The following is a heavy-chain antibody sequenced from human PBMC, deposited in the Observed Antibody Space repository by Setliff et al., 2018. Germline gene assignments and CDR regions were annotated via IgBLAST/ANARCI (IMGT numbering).Heavy chain of an antibody. CDR3: ARDHRSYENWDGYFPHYFDY. CDR1: GFTFSSHW. D-gene: IGHD3-22*01. CDR2: IKEDGSEK. V-gene: IGHV3-7*03. Sequence: PGGSLRLSCAASGFTFSSHWMSWVRQAPGKGLEWVANIKEDGSEKYYVDSVKGRFTISRDNTKNSLYLQMNTLRAEDTALYYCARDHRSYENWDGYFPHYFDYWGQATLVTVSS. J-gene: IGHJ4*02.